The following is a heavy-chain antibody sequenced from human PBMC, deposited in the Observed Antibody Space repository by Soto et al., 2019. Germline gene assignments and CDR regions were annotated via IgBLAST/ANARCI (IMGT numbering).Heavy chain of an antibody. D-gene: IGHD2-15*01. J-gene: IGHJ2*01. CDR2: ISNQGDTT. CDR1: GFTFSVYK. CDR3: ARNLVVVAARWPWYFDL. Sequence: PGGSLRLSCSTSGFTFSVYKMHWVRQAPGKGLEYVSGISNQGDTTYYADSVKGRFTISRDNSKNTLYFQMSSLRPEDTAVYYCARNLVVVAARWPWYFDLWGRGTLVTVSS. V-gene: IGHV3-64D*06.